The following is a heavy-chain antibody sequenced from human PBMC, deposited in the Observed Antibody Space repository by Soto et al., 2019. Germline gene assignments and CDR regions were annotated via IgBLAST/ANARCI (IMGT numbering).Heavy chain of an antibody. Sequence: QVQLVQSGAEVKKPGSSVKVSCKASGGTFSSYAISWVRQAPGQGLEWMGGIIPIFGTANYAQKFQGRVTIPADESTSTAYMELSSLRSEDTAVYYCARYILITGPSRPDAFDIWGQGTMVTVSS. CDR2: IIPIFGTA. D-gene: IGHD1-7*01. J-gene: IGHJ3*02. CDR1: GGTFSSYA. V-gene: IGHV1-69*12. CDR3: ARYILITGPSRPDAFDI.